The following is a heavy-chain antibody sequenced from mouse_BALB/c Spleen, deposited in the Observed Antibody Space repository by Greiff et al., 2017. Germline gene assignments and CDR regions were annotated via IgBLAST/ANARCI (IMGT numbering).Heavy chain of an antibody. J-gene: IGHJ4*01. V-gene: IGHV1-80*01. CDR1: GYAFSSYW. CDR3: ARGRGPYAMDY. CDR2: IYPGDGDT. D-gene: IGHD3-3*01. Sequence: VKLQQSGAELVRPGSSVKISCKASGYAFSSYWMNWVKQRPGQGLEWIGQIYPGDGDTNYNGKFKGKATLTADKSSSTAYMQLSSLTSEDSAVYFCARGRGPYAMDYWGQGTSVTVSS.